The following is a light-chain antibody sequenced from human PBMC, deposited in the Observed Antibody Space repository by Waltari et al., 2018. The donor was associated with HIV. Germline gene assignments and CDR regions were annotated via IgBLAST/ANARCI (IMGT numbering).Light chain of an antibody. J-gene: IGLJ1*01. CDR2: GND. CDR1: SLRYYY. Sequence: SSEPTHDPAVSVALVQTVRITCQGNSLRYYYASWYQQKTGQAPLLVVYGNDERHSGIPDRFSGSSSGNTASLTITGAQAEDEADYYCNSRDNNGHHLVFAPGTTVTVL. CDR3: NSRDNNGHHLV. V-gene: IGLV3-19*01.